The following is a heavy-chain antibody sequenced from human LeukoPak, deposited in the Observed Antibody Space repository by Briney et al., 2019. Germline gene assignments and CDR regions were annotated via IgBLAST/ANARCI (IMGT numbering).Heavy chain of an antibody. J-gene: IGHJ3*02. D-gene: IGHD1-26*01. V-gene: IGHV3-53*01. Sequence: PGGSLRLSCAASGFTVSNNYMSWVRQAPGKGLEWVSVVYSGGGTYYADSVKGRFTTSRDNSQNTLYLQMNSLRVEDTAVYNCARGVGQDAFDIWGQGTMVTVSS. CDR3: ARGVGQDAFDI. CDR1: GFTVSNNY. CDR2: VYSGGGT.